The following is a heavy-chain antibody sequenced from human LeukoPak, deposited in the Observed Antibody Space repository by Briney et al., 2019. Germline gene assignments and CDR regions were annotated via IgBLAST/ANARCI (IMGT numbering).Heavy chain of an antibody. J-gene: IGHJ3*02. V-gene: IGHV1-2*02. CDR2: INPNSGGT. Sequence: ASVKLSFKASGYTFTGYYMHWVRQAPRQGLEWMGWINPNSGGTNYAQKFQCRVTMTRDTSISTAYMELSRLRSDDTAVYYCARVPSNGDFDDAFDIWGQGTMVTVSS. CDR1: GYTFTGYY. D-gene: IGHD3-3*01. CDR3: ARVPSNGDFDDAFDI.